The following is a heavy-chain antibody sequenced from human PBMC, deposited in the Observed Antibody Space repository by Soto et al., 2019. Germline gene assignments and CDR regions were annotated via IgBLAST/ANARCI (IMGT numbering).Heavy chain of an antibody. V-gene: IGHV4-30-4*01. D-gene: IGHD5-18*01. Sequence: ASETLSLTCTVSGGSISSGDYYWSWIRQPPGKGLEWIGYIYYSGSTYYNPSLKSRVTISVDTSKNQFSLKLSSVTAADTAVYYCARQSIQLWHIDYWGRGTLVTVSS. CDR1: GGSISSGDYY. CDR3: ARQSIQLWHIDY. CDR2: IYYSGST. J-gene: IGHJ4*02.